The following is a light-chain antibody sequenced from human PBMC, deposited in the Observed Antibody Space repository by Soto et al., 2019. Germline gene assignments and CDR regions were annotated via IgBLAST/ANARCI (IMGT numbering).Light chain of an antibody. Sequence: EIVLAQSPATLSLSTGERATLSCRASQSVSTYLAWYQQKPGQAPRLLIYDASNRAAGVPVRFSGSGSGTDFTLTISSVEPDDFAVYYCQQRSNWPPITFGQGTRLEI. CDR2: DAS. V-gene: IGKV3-11*01. CDR3: QQRSNWPPIT. CDR1: QSVSTY. J-gene: IGKJ5*01.